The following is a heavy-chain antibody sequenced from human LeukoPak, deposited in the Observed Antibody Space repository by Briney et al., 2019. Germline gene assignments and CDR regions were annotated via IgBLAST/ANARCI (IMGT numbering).Heavy chain of an antibody. CDR3: VRDRRGYLGSGSHDC. CDR2: INSDGSDS. J-gene: IGHJ4*02. CDR1: GFMFSYYS. V-gene: IGHV3-74*01. Sequence: PGGSLRLSCAASGFMFSYYSMNWVRQAPGKGLVWVSRINSDGSDSSYADSVKGRFTISRDTAKNTLYLQMNSLRAEDTAIYYCVRDRRGYLGSGSHDCWGQGTLVTVSS. D-gene: IGHD3-10*01.